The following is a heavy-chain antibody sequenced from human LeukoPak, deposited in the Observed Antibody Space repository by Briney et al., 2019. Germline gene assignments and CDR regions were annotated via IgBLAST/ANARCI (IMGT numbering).Heavy chain of an antibody. Sequence: GASVKVSCKASGYTFTSYDINWVRQATGQGLEWMGWMNPNSGNTGYAQKFQGRVTMTRNTSISTAYMELSSLRSEDTAVYYCARAPSITGTTPPGYWGQGTLVTVSS. V-gene: IGHV1-8*01. CDR1: GYTFTSYD. D-gene: IGHD1-7*01. J-gene: IGHJ4*02. CDR2: MNPNSGNT. CDR3: ARAPSITGTTPPGY.